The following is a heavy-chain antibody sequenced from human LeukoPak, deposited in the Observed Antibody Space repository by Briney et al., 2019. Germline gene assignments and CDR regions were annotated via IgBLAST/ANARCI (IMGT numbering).Heavy chain of an antibody. J-gene: IGHJ4*02. Sequence: SETLSLTCTVSGGSISSGDYYWSWIRQLPGKGLEWIGNIYYSGSTYYNPSLESRLTISVDTSKNQFSLKLRSVTAADTAVYYCARSHSSSWYGGFDYWGQGILVTVSS. CDR1: GGSISSGDYY. V-gene: IGHV4-30-4*08. CDR2: IYYSGST. CDR3: ARSHSSSWYGGFDY. D-gene: IGHD6-13*01.